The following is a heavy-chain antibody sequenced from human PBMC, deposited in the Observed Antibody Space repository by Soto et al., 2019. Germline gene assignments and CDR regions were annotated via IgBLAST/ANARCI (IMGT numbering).Heavy chain of an antibody. Sequence: SETLSLTCTVSGGSVSSGSYYWSWIRQPPGKGLEWIGYIYYSGSTNYNPSLKSRVTISVDTSKNQFSLKLSSVTAADTAVYCCAREYGGNWLDPWGQGTLVTVSS. J-gene: IGHJ5*02. CDR1: GGSVSSGSYY. V-gene: IGHV4-61*01. CDR3: AREYGGNWLDP. CDR2: IYYSGST. D-gene: IGHD2-15*01.